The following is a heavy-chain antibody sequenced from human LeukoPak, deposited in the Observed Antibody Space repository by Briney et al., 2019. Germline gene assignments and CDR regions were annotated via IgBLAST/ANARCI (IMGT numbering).Heavy chain of an antibody. CDR3: ARSEAGTIDY. V-gene: IGHV4-59*01. CDR2: IYYSGST. J-gene: IGHJ4*02. CDR1: GGSISSYY. Sequence: SETLSLTCTVSGGSISSYYWSWIRQPPGKGLEWIGYIYYSGSTNYNPSLKSRVTISVDTSKNQFSLKLSSVTAADTAVYYCARSEAGTIDYWGQGTLVTVSS. D-gene: IGHD6-13*01.